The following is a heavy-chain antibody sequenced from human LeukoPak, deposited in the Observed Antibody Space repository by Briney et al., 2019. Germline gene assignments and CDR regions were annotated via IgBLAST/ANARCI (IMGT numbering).Heavy chain of an antibody. CDR1: GGTFSNYA. CDR3: AKQLGYCSDGSCYFPY. CDR2: ITPLFGTA. J-gene: IGHJ4*02. Sequence: ASVKVSCKASGGTFSNYAINWVRQAPGQGLEWMGGITPLFGTAKYAQKFQGRVTIIADESTSTAYMELSSLRSEDTAVYYCAKQLGYCSDGSCYFPYWGQGTLVTVSS. V-gene: IGHV1-69*13. D-gene: IGHD2-15*01.